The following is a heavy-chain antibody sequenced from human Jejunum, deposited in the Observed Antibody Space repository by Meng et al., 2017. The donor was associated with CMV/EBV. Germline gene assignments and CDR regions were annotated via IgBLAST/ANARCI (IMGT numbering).Heavy chain of an antibody. CDR2: ISSNDTTI. D-gene: IGHD2-8*01. V-gene: IGHV3-11*04. J-gene: IGHJ4*02. CDR3: AKEGVGGHFDY. Sequence: AASGFIFSDYYMSWIRQAPGKGLEWVSYISSNDTTIYYADSVKGRFTISRDISKNTLFLQMNSLRAEDTAVYYCAKEGVGGHFDYWGQGTLVTVSS. CDR1: GFIFSDYY.